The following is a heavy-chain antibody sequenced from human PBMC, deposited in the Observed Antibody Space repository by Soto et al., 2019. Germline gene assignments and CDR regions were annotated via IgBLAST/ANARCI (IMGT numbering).Heavy chain of an antibody. V-gene: IGHV4-31*03. J-gene: IGHJ5*02. CDR3: ARSPGYCSSTSCYTWANWFDP. D-gene: IGHD2-2*02. Sequence: QVQLQESGPGLVKPSQTLSLTCTVSGGSISSGGYYWSWIRQHPGKGLEWIGYIYYSGSTYYNPSLKSRVTISVDTSKYQFSLKLSSVIAADAAVYYCARSPGYCSSTSCYTWANWFDPWGQGTLVTVSS. CDR2: IYYSGST. CDR1: GGSISSGGYY.